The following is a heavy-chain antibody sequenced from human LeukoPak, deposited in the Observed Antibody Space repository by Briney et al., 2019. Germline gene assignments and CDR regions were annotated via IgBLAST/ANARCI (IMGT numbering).Heavy chain of an antibody. V-gene: IGHV4-34*01. J-gene: IGHJ4*02. D-gene: IGHD3-16*02. CDR1: GGSFSGYY. CDR2: INHSGST. CDR3: ARTPPSAPYVRGSYRPLFDY. Sequence: SETLSLTCAVYGGSFSGYYWSWIRQPPGKGLEWIGEINHSGSTNYNPSLKSRVTISVDTSKNQFSLKLSSVTAADTAVYYCARTPPSAPYVRGSYRPLFDYWGQGTLVTVSS.